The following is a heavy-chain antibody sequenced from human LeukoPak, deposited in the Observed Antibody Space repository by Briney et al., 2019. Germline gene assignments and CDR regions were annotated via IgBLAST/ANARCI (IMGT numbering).Heavy chain of an antibody. CDR2: INHSGST. CDR1: GGSFSGYY. Sequence: PSETLSLTCAVYGGSFSGYYWSWIRQPPGKGLEWIGEINHSGSTNYNPSLKSRVTISVDTSKNQFSLKLSSVTAADTAVYYCARRGLSRLRHFDYWGQGTLVTVSS. J-gene: IGHJ4*02. CDR3: ARRGLSRLRHFDY. V-gene: IGHV4-34*01. D-gene: IGHD4-17*01.